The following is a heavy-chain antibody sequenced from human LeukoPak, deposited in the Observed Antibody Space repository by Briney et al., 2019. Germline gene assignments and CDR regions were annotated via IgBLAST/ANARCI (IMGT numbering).Heavy chain of an antibody. V-gene: IGHV3-33*01. J-gene: IGHJ4*02. D-gene: IGHD3-22*01. CDR3: AREYYYDSSGYFPARDEYFDY. Sequence: PGGSLRLSCAASGFTFSSYGMHWVRQAPVKGLEWVAVIWYDGSNKYYADSVKGRFTISRDNSKNTLYLQMNSLRAEDTAVYYCAREYYYDSSGYFPARDEYFDYWGQGTLVTVSS. CDR2: IWYDGSNK. CDR1: GFTFSSYG.